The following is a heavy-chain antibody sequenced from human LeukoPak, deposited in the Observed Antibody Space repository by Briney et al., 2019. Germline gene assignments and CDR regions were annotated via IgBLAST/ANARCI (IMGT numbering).Heavy chain of an antibody. V-gene: IGHV1-3*01. D-gene: IGHD6-19*01. CDR3: ARSDGSGWYGGFDY. Sequence: GASVKVSCKASGYTFTGYYIHWVRQAPGQRLEWMGWINAGNGNTKYSQKFQGRVTITRDTSASTAYMELSSLRSEDTAVYYCARSDGSGWYGGFDYWGQGTLVTVSS. CDR2: INAGNGNT. J-gene: IGHJ4*02. CDR1: GYTFTGYY.